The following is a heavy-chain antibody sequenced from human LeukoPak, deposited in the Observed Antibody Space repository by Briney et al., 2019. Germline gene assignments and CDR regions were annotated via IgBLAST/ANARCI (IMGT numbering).Heavy chain of an antibody. J-gene: IGHJ3*02. CDR1: GGTFSSYA. CDR2: IIPIFGTA. CDR3: ARRVKAVRGVHDAFDI. V-gene: IGHV1-69*13. D-gene: IGHD3-10*01. Sequence: ASVKVSCKASGGTFSSYAISWVRQAPGQGLGWMGGIIPIFGTANYAQKFQGRVTITADESTSTAYMELSSLRSEDTAVYYCARRVKAVRGVHDAFDIWGQGTMVTVSS.